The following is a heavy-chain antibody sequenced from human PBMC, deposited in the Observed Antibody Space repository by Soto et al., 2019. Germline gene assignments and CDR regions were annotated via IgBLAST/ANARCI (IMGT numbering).Heavy chain of an antibody. D-gene: IGHD2-8*01. Sequence: SETLSLTCTVSGGSISSGDYYWSWIRQPPGKGLEWIGYIYYSGSTYYNPSLKSRVTISVDTSKNQFSLKLSSVTAADTAVYYWQRKFLMGRGGYSNYVMDAGAKGPRSPSP. CDR3: QRKFLMGRGGYSNYVMDA. CDR1: GGSISSGDYY. V-gene: IGHV4-30-4*01. J-gene: IGHJ6*02. CDR2: IYYSGST.